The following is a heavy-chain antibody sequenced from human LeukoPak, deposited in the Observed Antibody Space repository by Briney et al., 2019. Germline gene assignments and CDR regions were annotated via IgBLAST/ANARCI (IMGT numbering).Heavy chain of an antibody. CDR2: IYYSGST. J-gene: IGHJ4*02. CDR1: GGSISSGDYY. CDR3: ARDLCSSTSCYERGFDY. Sequence: SQTLSLTCTVSGGSISSGDYYWSWIRQPPGKGLEWIGYIYYSGSTYYNPSLKSRVTISVDTSKNQFSLKLSSVTAADTAVYYCARDLCSSTSCYERGFDYWGQGTLVTVSS. V-gene: IGHV4-30-4*01. D-gene: IGHD2-2*01.